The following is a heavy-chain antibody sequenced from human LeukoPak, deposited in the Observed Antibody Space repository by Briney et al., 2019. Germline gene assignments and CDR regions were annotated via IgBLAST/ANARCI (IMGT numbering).Heavy chain of an antibody. CDR3: ARTRYYGSSYNYMDV. CDR1: GYSFTRYW. J-gene: IGHJ6*03. Sequence: GESLKISCKGSGYSFTRYWIGWVRQMPGKGLEWMGIIYPGDSDTRYSPSFQGQVTISADKSISTAYLQWSSLKASDTAMYHCARTRYYGSSYNYMDVWGKGTTVTVSS. CDR2: IYPGDSDT. D-gene: IGHD3-10*01. V-gene: IGHV5-51*01.